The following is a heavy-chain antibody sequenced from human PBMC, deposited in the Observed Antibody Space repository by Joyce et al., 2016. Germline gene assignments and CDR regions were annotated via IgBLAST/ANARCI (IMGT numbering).Heavy chain of an antibody. CDR2: IYSGGNT. J-gene: IGHJ3*02. Sequence: EVQLVESGGGLIQPGGSLRLSCAASGFTVSANYMNWVRQAPGKGLELVSVIYSGGNTYYADAVKGRFTISRDNSKNTLYLQMSSLRAEDTAMYYCARDSCGGDCFLHGTFDIWGQGTMVTVSS. V-gene: IGHV3-53*01. D-gene: IGHD2-21*02. CDR3: ARDSCGGDCFLHGTFDI. CDR1: GFTVSANY.